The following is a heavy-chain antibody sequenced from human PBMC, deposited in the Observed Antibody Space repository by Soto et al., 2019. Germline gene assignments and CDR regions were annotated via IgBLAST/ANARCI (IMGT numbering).Heavy chain of an antibody. CDR1: GFPVTSDH. CDR3: ARGGATDFDY. J-gene: IGHJ4*02. V-gene: IGHV3-66*01. CDR2: IYSGGNT. D-gene: IGHD1-26*01. Sequence: EVQLVESGGGLVQPGGSLRLSCAASGFPVTSDHMSWVRRPPGKGLEWVSLIYSGGNTNYPDSVKGRFTISRDNSRNTVHLQMNSLRAEDTAVYYCARGGATDFDYWGQGTLVTVSS.